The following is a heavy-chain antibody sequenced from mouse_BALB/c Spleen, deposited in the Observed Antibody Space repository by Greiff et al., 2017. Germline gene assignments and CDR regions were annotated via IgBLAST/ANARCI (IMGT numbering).Heavy chain of an antibody. CDR3: ARGLRRGGFDY. D-gene: IGHD2-4*01. J-gene: IGHJ2*01. V-gene: IGHV14-3*02. Sequence: EVQLQQSGAELVKPGASVKLSCTASGFNIKDTYMHWVKQRPEQGREGSGRIDPANGNTKYDPKFQGKATITADTSSNTAYLQLSSRTSEDTAVYYCARGLRRGGFDYVGQGTTLTVSS. CDR2: IDPANGNT. CDR1: GFNIKDTY.